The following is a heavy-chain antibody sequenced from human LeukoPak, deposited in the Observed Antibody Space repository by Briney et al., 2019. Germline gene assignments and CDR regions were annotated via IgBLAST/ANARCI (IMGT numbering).Heavy chain of an antibody. J-gene: IGHJ4*02. CDR1: GGTFSSHA. D-gene: IGHD5-18*01. V-gene: IGHV1-69*04. CDR3: ARSGYSYGSRYYFDY. Sequence: SVKVSCKASGGTFSSHAISWVRQAPGQGLEWMGRIIPILGIANYAQKFQGRVTITADKSTSTAYMELSSLRSEDTAVYYCARSGYSYGSRYYFDYWGQGTLVTVSS. CDR2: IIPILGIA.